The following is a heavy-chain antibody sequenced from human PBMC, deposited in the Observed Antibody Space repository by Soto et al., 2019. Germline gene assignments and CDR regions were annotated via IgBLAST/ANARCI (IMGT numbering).Heavy chain of an antibody. CDR1: GGTFSIYA. D-gene: IGHD1-26*01. Sequence: ASVKVSCKASGGTFSIYAISWVRQAPGQGLEWMGGIIPIFGTADYAQKFQGRVTITADESTSTAYMELSSLRSEDTAVYYCASHSGSSPEGRYYYGMDVWGQGTTVTVS. CDR3: ASHSGSSPEGRYYYGMDV. J-gene: IGHJ6*02. V-gene: IGHV1-69*13. CDR2: IIPIFGTA.